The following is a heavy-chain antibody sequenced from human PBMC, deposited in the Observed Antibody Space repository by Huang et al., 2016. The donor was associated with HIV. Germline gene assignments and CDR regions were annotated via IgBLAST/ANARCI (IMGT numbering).Heavy chain of an antibody. D-gene: IGHD3-16*02. V-gene: IGHV3-43*01. J-gene: IGHJ4*02. CDR3: AKDYGRYSNNFDY. CDR1: GFPFDDYT. Sequence: EVQLVESGGVVVQPGGSLRLSCAGSGFPFDDYTMHWVRQSPGKGLEWVSLIRWDGFTTFYTDSVKGRFTVSRDNSKNSLYLQMNNLRTEDTAIYYCAKDYGRYSNNFDYWGQGTLVTVSS. CDR2: IRWDGFTT.